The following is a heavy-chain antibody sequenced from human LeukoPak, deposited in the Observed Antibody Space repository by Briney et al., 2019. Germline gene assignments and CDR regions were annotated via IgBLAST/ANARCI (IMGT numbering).Heavy chain of an antibody. V-gene: IGHV3-23*01. CDR2: ISGSGYTT. J-gene: IGHJ3*02. Sequence: HTGGSLRLSCAASGLTFSSYAMNWVRQAPGKGLEWVSAISGSGYTTYYADSVKGRFTISRDNSKNTLYLQMNSLRADDTAVYYCARGPYYYDSSGHPDIWGHGTMVAVSS. CDR3: ARGPYYYDSSGHPDI. CDR1: GLTFSSYA. D-gene: IGHD3-22*01.